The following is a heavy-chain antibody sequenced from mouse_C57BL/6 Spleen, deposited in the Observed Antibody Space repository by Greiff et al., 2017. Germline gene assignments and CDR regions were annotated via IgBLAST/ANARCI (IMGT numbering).Heavy chain of an antibody. Sequence: QVQLQQPGAELVKPGASVKLSCKASGYTFTSYWMHWVKQRPGRGLEWIGRIDPNSGGTKYNEKFKSKATLTVDKPSSTAYMQLSSLTSEDSAVYYCARGPPTMVTTDYAMDYWGQGTSVTVSS. J-gene: IGHJ4*01. CDR3: ARGPPTMVTTDYAMDY. V-gene: IGHV1-72*01. CDR1: GYTFTSYW. CDR2: IDPNSGGT. D-gene: IGHD2-9*01.